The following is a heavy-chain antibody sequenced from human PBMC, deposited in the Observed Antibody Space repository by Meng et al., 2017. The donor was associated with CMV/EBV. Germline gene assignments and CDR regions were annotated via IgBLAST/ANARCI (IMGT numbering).Heavy chain of an antibody. Sequence: SETLSLTCAVYGGSFSGYYWSWFRQPPGKGLEWIGEINHSGSTNYNPSLKSRVTISVDTSKNQFSLKLSSVTAADTAVYYCARGLWNYDYWGQGTLVTVSS. V-gene: IGHV4-34*01. CDR1: GGSFSGYY. CDR3: ARGLWNYDY. D-gene: IGHD1-7*01. CDR2: INHSGST. J-gene: IGHJ4*02.